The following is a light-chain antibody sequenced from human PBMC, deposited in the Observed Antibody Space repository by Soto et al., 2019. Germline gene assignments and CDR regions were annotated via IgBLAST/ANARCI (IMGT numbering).Light chain of an antibody. CDR3: QPYNNWPPYT. CDR2: GAS. Sequence: EIVMTQSPATLSVSPGERATLSCRASQSVSSNLAWYQKKPGQAPRLLIYGASTRATGIPARFSGSGSGTEFTLTISSLQSEDFAVYYCQPYNNWPPYTFGQGTKLEIK. CDR1: QSVSSN. J-gene: IGKJ2*01. V-gene: IGKV3-15*01.